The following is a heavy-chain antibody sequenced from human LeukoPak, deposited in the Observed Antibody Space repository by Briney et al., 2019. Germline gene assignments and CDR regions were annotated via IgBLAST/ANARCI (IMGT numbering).Heavy chain of an antibody. CDR1: GGTFSSYA. J-gene: IGHJ4*02. Sequence: ASVKVSCKASGGTFSSYAISWVRQAPGQGLEWMGGIIPIFGTANYAQKFQGRVTITADESTSTAYMELSSLRSEDTAVYYCARGRIAVVPDSFDYWGQGTLVTVSS. V-gene: IGHV1-69*13. CDR3: ARGRIAVVPDSFDY. CDR2: IIPIFGTA. D-gene: IGHD2-2*01.